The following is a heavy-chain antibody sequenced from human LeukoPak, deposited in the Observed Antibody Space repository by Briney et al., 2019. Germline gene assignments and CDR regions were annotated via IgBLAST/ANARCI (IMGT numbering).Heavy chain of an antibody. CDR3: ARCLVGATSAFDI. D-gene: IGHD1-26*01. CDR1: GLTFSSYS. CDR2: ISSSSSTK. Sequence: GGSLRHSCAAPGLTFSSYSMNWVRQAPGKGLEWVAYISSSSSTKYYADSMKGRFTISRDNAKNSLYLQMNSLRAEDTAVYYCARCLVGATSAFDIWGQGTMVTVSS. V-gene: IGHV3-48*01. J-gene: IGHJ3*02.